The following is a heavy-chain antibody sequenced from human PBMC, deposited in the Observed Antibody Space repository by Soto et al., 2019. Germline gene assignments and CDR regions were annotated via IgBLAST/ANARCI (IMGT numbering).Heavy chain of an antibody. CDR3: AGTIRFLEWLETFDY. D-gene: IGHD3-3*01. J-gene: IGHJ4*02. Sequence: QAVKISCEGSGYNVTSYWSSWVRQIPGKGLEWMGRIDPSDSYTNYSPSFQGHVTISADKSISTAYLQWSSLKASDTAMYYCAGTIRFLEWLETFDYWGQGTLVTVSS. CDR2: IDPSDSYT. V-gene: IGHV5-10-1*01. CDR1: GYNVTSYW.